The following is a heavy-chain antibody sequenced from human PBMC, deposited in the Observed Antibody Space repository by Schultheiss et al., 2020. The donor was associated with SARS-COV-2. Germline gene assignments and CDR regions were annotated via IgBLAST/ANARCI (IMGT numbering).Heavy chain of an antibody. CDR2: ISSSGSTI. CDR1: GFTFSSYS. CDR3: ARAMATGYYYYGMDV. Sequence: GGSLRLSCAASGFTFSSYSMNWVRQAPGKGLEWVSYISSSGSTIYYADSVKGRFTISRDNSKNTLYLQMNSLRAEDTAVYYCARAMATGYYYYGMDVWGQGTTVTVSS. V-gene: IGHV3-48*01. J-gene: IGHJ6*02. D-gene: IGHD5-12*01.